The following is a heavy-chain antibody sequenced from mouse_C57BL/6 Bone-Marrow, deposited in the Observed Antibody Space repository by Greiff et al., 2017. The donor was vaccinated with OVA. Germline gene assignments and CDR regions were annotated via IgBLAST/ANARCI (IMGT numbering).Heavy chain of an antibody. V-gene: IGHV1-4*01. D-gene: IGHD1-1*01. Sequence: VQLQQSGAELARPGASVKMSCKASGYTFTSYTMHWVKQRPGQGLEWIGYINPSSGYTKYNQKFKDKATLTADKSSSTAYMQLSSLTSEDSAVDYCARGNYGSRGFAYWGQGTLVTVSA. CDR1: GYTFTSYT. J-gene: IGHJ3*01. CDR3: ARGNYGSRGFAY. CDR2: INPSSGYT.